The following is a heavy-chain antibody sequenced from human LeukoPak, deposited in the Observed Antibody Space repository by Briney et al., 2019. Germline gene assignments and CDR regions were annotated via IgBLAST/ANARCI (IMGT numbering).Heavy chain of an antibody. CDR2: IKQDGSEK. V-gene: IGHV3-7*01. D-gene: IGHD3-3*01. CDR3: ARPDTIFGVVSYFDY. Sequence: PGGSLRLSCTASGFTFGDYAMSWVRQAPGKGLEWVANIKQDGSEKYYVDSVKGRFTISRDNAKNSLYLQMNSLRAEDTAVYYCARPDTIFGVVSYFDYWGQGTLVTVSS. CDR1: GFTFGDYA. J-gene: IGHJ4*02.